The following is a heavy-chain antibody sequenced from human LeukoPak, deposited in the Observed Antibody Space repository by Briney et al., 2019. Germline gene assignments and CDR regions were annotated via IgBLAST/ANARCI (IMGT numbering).Heavy chain of an antibody. CDR2: INHSGST. Sequence: SETLSLTCAVYGGSFSGYYWSRIRQPPGRGLEWIGEINHSGSTNYNPSLKSRVTISVDTSKNQFSLKLSSVTAADTAVYYCARGPNWEKPYYFDYWGQGTLVTVSS. V-gene: IGHV4-34*01. D-gene: IGHD7-27*01. J-gene: IGHJ4*02. CDR1: GGSFSGYY. CDR3: ARGPNWEKPYYFDY.